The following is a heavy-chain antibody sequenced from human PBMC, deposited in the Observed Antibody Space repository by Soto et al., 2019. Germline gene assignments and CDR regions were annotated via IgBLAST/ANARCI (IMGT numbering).Heavy chain of an antibody. D-gene: IGHD6-13*01. CDR2: IFYSGGT. J-gene: IGHJ6*02. CDR3: ARRGSSRQIYHYGMDV. CDR1: GDSVSSSYYY. Sequence: QVQLQESGPGLVKPSETLSLTCTVSGDSVSSSYYYWGWIRQPPGKGLEWIGSIFYSGGTYYNPSLKSRVTISVDTSKNQFSLKLSSVTAADTAVYYCARRGSSRQIYHYGMDVWGPGTTVTVSS. V-gene: IGHV4-39*01.